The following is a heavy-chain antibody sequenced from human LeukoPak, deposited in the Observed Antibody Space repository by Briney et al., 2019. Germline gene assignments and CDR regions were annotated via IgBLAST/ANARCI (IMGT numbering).Heavy chain of an antibody. Sequence: TGGSLRLSCAASGFTFSSYAMSWVRQAPGKGLEWVSAISGSGGSTYYADSVKGRFTISRDNSKNTLYLQMNNLRPEDTAVYFCAKGSTDYYGSGSYYLDNWGQGTVVTVSS. CDR2: ISGSGGST. CDR1: GFTFSSYA. J-gene: IGHJ4*02. CDR3: AKGSTDYYGSGSYYLDN. D-gene: IGHD3-10*01. V-gene: IGHV3-23*01.